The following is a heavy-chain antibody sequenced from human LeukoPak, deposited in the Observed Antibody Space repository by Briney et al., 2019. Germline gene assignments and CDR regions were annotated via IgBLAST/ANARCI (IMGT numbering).Heavy chain of an antibody. V-gene: IGHV3-21*01. D-gene: IGHD6-13*01. CDR2: ISSSSSYI. CDR3: ARAGGSSSAAGFDY. J-gene: IGHJ4*02. CDR1: GFTFSSYS. Sequence: GGSLRLSCAASGFTFSSYSMNWVRQAPGKGLEWVSSISSSSSYIYYADSVKGRFTISRDNAKNSLYLQMNSLRAEDTAVYYCARAGGSSSAAGFDYWGQGTLVTVSS.